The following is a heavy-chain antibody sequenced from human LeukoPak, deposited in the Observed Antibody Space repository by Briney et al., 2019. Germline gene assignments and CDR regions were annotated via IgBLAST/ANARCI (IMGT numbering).Heavy chain of an antibody. Sequence: PSETLSLTCTVSGGSISSYYWSWIRQPPGKGLEWIGYIYYSGSTNSNPSLKSRVTISVDTSKNQFSLKLSSVTAADTAVYYCARDPTTSGLDYWGQGTLVTVSS. J-gene: IGHJ4*02. V-gene: IGHV4-59*01. CDR3: ARDPTTSGLDY. CDR2: IYYSGST. CDR1: GGSISSYY. D-gene: IGHD3-16*01.